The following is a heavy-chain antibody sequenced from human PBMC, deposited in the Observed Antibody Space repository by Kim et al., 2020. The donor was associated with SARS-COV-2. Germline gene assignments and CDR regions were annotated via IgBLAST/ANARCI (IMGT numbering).Heavy chain of an antibody. V-gene: IGHV4-34*01. CDR3: ARRNRGVVIPFDY. Sequence: YNPSLKSRVTISVDTSKNQFSLKLSSVTAADTAVYYCARRNRGVVIPFDYWGQGTLVTVSS. D-gene: IGHD3-3*01. J-gene: IGHJ4*02.